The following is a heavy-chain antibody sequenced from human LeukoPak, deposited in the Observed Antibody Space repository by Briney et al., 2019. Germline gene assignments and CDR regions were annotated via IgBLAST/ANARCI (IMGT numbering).Heavy chain of an antibody. CDR3: AKVYTLMRGTPENWFDP. J-gene: IGHJ5*02. D-gene: IGHD3-9*01. V-gene: IGHV3-30*18. CDR1: GFTFSNYA. CDR2: ISYHGSDK. Sequence: GGSLRLSCAASGFTFSNYAMHWVRQAPGKGLEWVAVISYHGSDKYYADSVQGRFTISRDNSNNMLYLQMSSLRYEDTAVYFCAKVYTLMRGTPENWFDPWGQGTLVTVSS.